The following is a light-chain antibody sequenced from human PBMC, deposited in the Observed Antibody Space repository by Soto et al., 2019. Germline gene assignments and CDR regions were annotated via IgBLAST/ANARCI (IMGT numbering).Light chain of an antibody. Sequence: EIVLTQSPATLSLSPGETATLSCRASQSVSNYLAWYQQKPGQAPRLLMYDASNRATGIPPRFSGSGFGTDFTLTISRLEPEASAVYYWQQRNKGPFLTFGGGTRVESK. V-gene: IGKV3-11*01. CDR2: DAS. CDR3: QQRNKGPFLT. CDR1: QSVSNY. J-gene: IGKJ4*01.